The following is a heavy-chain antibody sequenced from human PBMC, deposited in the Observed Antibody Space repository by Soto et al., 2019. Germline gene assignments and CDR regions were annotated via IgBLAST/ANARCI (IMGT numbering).Heavy chain of an antibody. Sequence: QVQLVQSGAEVKKPGASVKVSCKASGYTFTSYDINWVRQATGQGLEWMGWMNPNSGNTGYAQKFQGRVTMTRNTSISTAYMELRSLRSEDTAVYYCVHSGIHYDFGYNLDYWGQGTLVTVSS. CDR2: MNPNSGNT. D-gene: IGHD3-3*01. V-gene: IGHV1-8*01. J-gene: IGHJ4*02. CDR1: GYTFTSYD. CDR3: VHSGIHYDFGYNLDY.